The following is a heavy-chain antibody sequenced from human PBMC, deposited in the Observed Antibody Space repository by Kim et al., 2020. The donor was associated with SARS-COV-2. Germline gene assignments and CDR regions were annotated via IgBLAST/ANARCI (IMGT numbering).Heavy chain of an antibody. D-gene: IGHD1-1*01. Sequence: ASVKVSCKASGYTFTSYTMHWVRQAPGQGLEWMGWINIGHGNTKSLQKFQGRVTITRDTSASTAFMELSSLTPEDTAIYYCARDGTTRNGGYYFDYWGQGALVTVSS. CDR2: INIGHGNT. V-gene: IGHV1-3*04. J-gene: IGHJ4*01. CDR3: ARDGTTRNGGYYFDY. CDR1: GYTFTSYT.